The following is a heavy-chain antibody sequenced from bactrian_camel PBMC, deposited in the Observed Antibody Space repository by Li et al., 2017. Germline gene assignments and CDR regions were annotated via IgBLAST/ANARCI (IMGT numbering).Heavy chain of an antibody. J-gene: IGHJ6*01. CDR2: INRRGTT. V-gene: IGHV3S67*01. CDR3: AAGKASRLFAYCIAGADGSDS. D-gene: IGHD1*01. CDR1: GFTFNYYF. Sequence: VQLVESGGGLVQPGGSLRLSCAASGFTFNYYFGSWVRQAPGKERKGVAVINRRGTTNYADSVKGRFTISKVNAEKTLYLQMNSLKPEDTGMYYCAAGKASRLFAYCIAGADGSDSWGQGTQVTVS.